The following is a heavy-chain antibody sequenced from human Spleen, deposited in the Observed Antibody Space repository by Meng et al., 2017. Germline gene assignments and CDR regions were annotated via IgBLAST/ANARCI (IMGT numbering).Heavy chain of an antibody. CDR1: GFTFSNAW. CDR2: IKSKTDGGTT. CDR3: AKARLRDTPYGAFDI. D-gene: IGHD5-18*01. J-gene: IGHJ3*02. V-gene: IGHV3-15*01. Sequence: GESLKISCAASGFTFSNAWMSWVRQAPGKGLEWVGRIKSKTDGGTTDYAAPVKGRFTISRDDSKNTLYLQMNSLKTEDTAVYYCAKARLRDTPYGAFDIWGQGTMVTVSS.